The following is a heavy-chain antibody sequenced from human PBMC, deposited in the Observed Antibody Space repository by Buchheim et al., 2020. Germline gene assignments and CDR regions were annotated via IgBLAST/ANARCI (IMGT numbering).Heavy chain of an antibody. CDR2: ISWNSGSI. J-gene: IGHJ4*02. D-gene: IGHD6-13*01. V-gene: IGHV3-9*01. CDR1: EFTFDDYA. CDR3: AKSVGSSWYEYFDY. Sequence: EVQLVESGGGLVQPGRSLRLSCAASEFTFDDYAMHWVRQAPGKGLEWVSGISWNSGSIGYAGSVKGRFTISRDNAKNSLQLQMNSLGAEDTALYYCAKSVGSSWYEYFDYWGQGTL.